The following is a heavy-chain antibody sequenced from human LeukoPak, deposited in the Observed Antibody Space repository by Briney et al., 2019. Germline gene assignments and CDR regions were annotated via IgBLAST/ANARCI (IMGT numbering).Heavy chain of an antibody. CDR1: GGTFSSYA. Sequence: GASVKVSCKASGGTFSSYAISWVRQAPGQGLEWMGGIIPIFGTANYAQKFQGRVTITADESTGTAYMELSSLRSEDTAVYYCAREQQGYFDYWGQGTLVTVSS. D-gene: IGHD1-1*01. V-gene: IGHV1-69*13. J-gene: IGHJ4*02. CDR3: AREQQGYFDY. CDR2: IIPIFGTA.